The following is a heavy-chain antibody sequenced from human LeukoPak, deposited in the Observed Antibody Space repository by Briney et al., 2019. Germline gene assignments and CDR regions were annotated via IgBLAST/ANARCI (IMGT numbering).Heavy chain of an antibody. CDR3: AADHLHYDSSGSKEN. CDR1: GFTFTSSA. D-gene: IGHD3-22*01. Sequence: SVNVSCNASGFTFTSSAVQWVRQARGQRLEWIRWIVVGSGNTNYAQKFQERVTITRDMSTSTAYMELSSLRSEDTAVYYCAADHLHYDSSGSKENWGQGTLVTVSS. CDR2: IVVGSGNT. J-gene: IGHJ4*02. V-gene: IGHV1-58*01.